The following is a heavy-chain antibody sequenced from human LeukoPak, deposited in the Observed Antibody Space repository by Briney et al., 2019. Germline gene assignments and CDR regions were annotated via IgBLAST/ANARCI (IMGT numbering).Heavy chain of an antibody. CDR2: IYSSGST. Sequence: PSETLSLTCSVSGASISSGSNYWGWIRQPPGKTLEWIGSIYSSGSTYYNPSLKSRVIIIIDTPKNHFSLTLSSVTAADTAVYYCARVGLVGLVKHNWFDPWGQGTLVTVSS. D-gene: IGHD3/OR15-3a*01. CDR3: ARVGLVGLVKHNWFDP. CDR1: GASISSGSNY. V-gene: IGHV4-39*07. J-gene: IGHJ5*02.